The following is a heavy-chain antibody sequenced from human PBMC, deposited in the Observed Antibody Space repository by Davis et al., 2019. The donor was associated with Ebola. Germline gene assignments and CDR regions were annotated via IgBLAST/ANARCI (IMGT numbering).Heavy chain of an antibody. CDR2: ISSSSSYI. D-gene: IGHD3-22*01. J-gene: IGHJ4*02. CDR3: ARDDVSYYDSSGYFY. Sequence: GESLKISCAASGFTFSSYSMNWVRQAPGKGLEWVLSISSSSSYIYYADSVKGRFTISRDNAKNSLYLQMNSLRAEDTAVYYCARDDVSYYDSSGYFYWGQGTLVTVSS. CDR1: GFTFSSYS. V-gene: IGHV3-21*01.